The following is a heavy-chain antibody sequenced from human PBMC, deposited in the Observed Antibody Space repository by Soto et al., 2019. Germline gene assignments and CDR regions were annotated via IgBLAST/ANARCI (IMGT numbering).Heavy chain of an antibody. J-gene: IGHJ4*02. Sequence: GGSLRLSCAASGFTFSSYWMSWVRQAPGKGLEWVANIKQDGSEKYYVDSVKGRFTISRDNAKNSLYLQMNSLRAEDTAVYYCARDQSGGGGDCNFDYWGQGTLVTVSS. CDR3: ARDQSGGGGDCNFDY. D-gene: IGHD2-21*02. CDR2: IKQDGSEK. CDR1: GFTFSSYW. V-gene: IGHV3-7*03.